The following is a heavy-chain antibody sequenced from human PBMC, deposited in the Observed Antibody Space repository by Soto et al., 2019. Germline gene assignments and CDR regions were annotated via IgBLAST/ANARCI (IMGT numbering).Heavy chain of an antibody. CDR1: GGSISNYY. CDR3: ARTSPVAGGFDY. Sequence: LSLTCTVSGGSISNYYWSWIRQAPGKRLEWIGYIYYTTNYNPSLKSRVTISADTSKNQISLKLTSVTAADTAVYYCARTSPVAGGFDYWGQGTLVTVSS. D-gene: IGHD6-19*01. J-gene: IGHJ4*02. V-gene: IGHV4-59*01. CDR2: IYYTT.